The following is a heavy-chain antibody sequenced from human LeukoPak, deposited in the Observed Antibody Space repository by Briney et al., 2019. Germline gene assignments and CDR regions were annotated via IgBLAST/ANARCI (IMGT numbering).Heavy chain of an antibody. CDR2: IYYSGST. V-gene: IGHV4-59*01. D-gene: IGHD3-3*01. J-gene: IGHJ4*02. CDR1: GGSISSYY. CDR3: ARLIAYYDFWSGYFPYYFDY. Sequence: NPSETLSLTCTVSGGSISSYYWSWIRQPPGKGLEWIGYIYYSGSTNYNPSLKSRVTISVDTSKNQFSLKLGSVTAADTAVYYCARLIAYYDFWSGYFPYYFDYWGQGTLVTVSS.